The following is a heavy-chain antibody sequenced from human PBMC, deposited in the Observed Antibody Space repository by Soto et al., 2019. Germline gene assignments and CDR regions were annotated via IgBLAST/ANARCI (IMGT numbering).Heavy chain of an antibody. CDR2: IRFDGTDE. CDR3: ARPSAAAGTSYYYYGMDV. J-gene: IGHJ6*02. Sequence: PGGSLRLSCAASKSIFTGYGMHWVRQTPGKGLEWVAVIRFDGTDEHYADSVKGRFTISRDNSKNTLYLQMNSLRAEDTAVYYCARPSAAAGTSYYYYGMDVWAKGPRSPSP. V-gene: IGHV3-30*02. D-gene: IGHD6-13*01. CDR1: KSIFTGYG.